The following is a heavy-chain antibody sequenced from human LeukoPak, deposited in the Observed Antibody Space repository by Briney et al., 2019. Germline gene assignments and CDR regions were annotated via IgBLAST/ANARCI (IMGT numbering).Heavy chain of an antibody. CDR1: GFTFSTYS. Sequence: PGGSLRLSCAASGFTFSTYSMNWVRQAPGKGLEWVSSISGSSTYIFYADSVKGRFTISRDNAKNSLYLQMNSLRVEDTAVYYCARVKGNERDYWGQGTLVTVSS. CDR2: ISGSSTYI. CDR3: ARVKGNERDY. V-gene: IGHV3-21*01. J-gene: IGHJ4*02.